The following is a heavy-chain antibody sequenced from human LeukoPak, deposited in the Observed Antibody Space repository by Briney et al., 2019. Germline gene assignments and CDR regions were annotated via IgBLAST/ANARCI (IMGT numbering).Heavy chain of an antibody. CDR1: GFTFRSYS. CDR2: ISSSSNYI. J-gene: IGHJ6*03. CDR3: ARAPVDYYYMDV. V-gene: IGHV3-21*01. Sequence: GGSLRLSCAASGFTFRSYSMNWVRQAPGKGLEWVSSISSSSNYIYYADSVKGRFTISRDNAKNSLYLQMNSLRAEDTAVYYCARAPVDYYYMDVWGKGTTVTISS.